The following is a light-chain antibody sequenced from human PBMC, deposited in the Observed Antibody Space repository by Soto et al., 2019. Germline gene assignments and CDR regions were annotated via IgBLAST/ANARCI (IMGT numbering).Light chain of an antibody. J-gene: IGLJ2*01. CDR1: SSDVGGYNY. V-gene: IGLV2-11*01. CDR3: CSYAGYDTVV. Sequence: QSVLTQPRSVSGSPGQSVTISCTGTSSDVGGYNYVSWYQQHPGKAPKLIIYAVSGRPSGVPDRFSGSKSGNTASLTISGLQADDEADYFCCSYAGYDTVVFGGGTKLTVL. CDR2: AVS.